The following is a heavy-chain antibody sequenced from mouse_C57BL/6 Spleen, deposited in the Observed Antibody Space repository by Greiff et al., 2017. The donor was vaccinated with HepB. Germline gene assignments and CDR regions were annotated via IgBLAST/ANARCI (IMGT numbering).Heavy chain of an antibody. CDR2: IDPETGGT. CDR3: TRSYITTVVVGDYFDY. CDR1: GYTFTDYE. D-gene: IGHD1-1*01. J-gene: IGHJ2*01. V-gene: IGHV1-15*01. Sequence: VHLVESGAELVRPGASVTLSCKASGYTFTDYEMHWVKQTPVHGLEWIGAIDPETGGTAYNQKFKGKAILTADKSSSTAYMELRSLTSEDSAVYYCTRSYITTVVVGDYFDYWGQGTTLTVSS.